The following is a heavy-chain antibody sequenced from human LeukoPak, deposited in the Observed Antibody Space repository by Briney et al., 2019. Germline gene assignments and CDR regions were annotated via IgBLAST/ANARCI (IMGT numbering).Heavy chain of an antibody. V-gene: IGHV3-20*04. Sequence: PGGSLRLSCAASGFTFDDYRMSWVRQAPGKGLEWVSGINWNGGSTGYADSVKGRFTISRDNAKNSLYLQMNSLRAEDTASYYCARGGWFGELLFDYWGQGTLVTVSS. CDR2: INWNGGST. D-gene: IGHD3-10*01. J-gene: IGHJ4*02. CDR1: GFTFDDYR. CDR3: ARGGWFGELLFDY.